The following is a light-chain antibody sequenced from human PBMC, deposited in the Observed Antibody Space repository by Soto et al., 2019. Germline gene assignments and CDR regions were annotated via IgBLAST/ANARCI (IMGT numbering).Light chain of an antibody. V-gene: IGLV1-51*01. CDR3: ETWDSSLSVVV. J-gene: IGLJ3*02. Sequence: QSVLTQPPSVSAAPGQKVTISCSGTTPNIGNNFVSWYQQFPGTVPKLLIHDNSQRPSGIPDRFSGSKSGTSATLRITGLQTGDEADYYCETWDSSLSVVVFGGGTKLTVL. CDR2: DNS. CDR1: TPNIGNNF.